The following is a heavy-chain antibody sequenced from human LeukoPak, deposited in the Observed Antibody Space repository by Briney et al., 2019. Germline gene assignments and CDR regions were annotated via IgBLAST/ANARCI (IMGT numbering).Heavy chain of an antibody. CDR1: GGSFSGYY. CDR2: INHSGST. V-gene: IGHV4-34*01. Sequence: SETLSLTCAVYGGSFSGYYWSWIRQPPGKGLEWSGEINHSGSTNYNPSLKSRVTISVDTSKNQFSLKLSSVTAADTAVYYCARGYYYDSSGYYRGNAFDIWGQGTMVTVSS. J-gene: IGHJ3*02. CDR3: ARGYYYDSSGYYRGNAFDI. D-gene: IGHD3-22*01.